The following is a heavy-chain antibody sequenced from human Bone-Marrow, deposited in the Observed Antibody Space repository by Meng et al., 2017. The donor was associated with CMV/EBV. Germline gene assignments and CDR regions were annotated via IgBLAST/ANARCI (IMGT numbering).Heavy chain of an antibody. Sequence: ASGITLEDYGKKWVGQAPGKGLEWVTGINWNGGSTGYADSVKGRYTITRENARNSLYLQMNSLRAEDTALYYCARGWRANPTGADYWGQGTLVTVSS. J-gene: IGHJ4*02. CDR1: GITLEDYG. D-gene: IGHD1-26*01. CDR2: INWNGGST. CDR3: ARGWRANPTGADY. V-gene: IGHV3-20*03.